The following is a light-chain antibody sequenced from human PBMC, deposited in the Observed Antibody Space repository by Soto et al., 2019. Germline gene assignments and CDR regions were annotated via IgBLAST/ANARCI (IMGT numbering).Light chain of an antibody. V-gene: IGKV3-20*01. CDR3: QQYGSSPRP. J-gene: IGKJ1*01. CDR2: GAS. CDR1: QSVSSSY. Sequence: EIGLAQSPCVLSLYTGERATLSCRASQSVSSSYLAWYQQKPGKAPRLLIYGASSRATGIPDRFSGSGSGTDFTLTISRLEPEDFAVYYCQQYGSSPRPFGHGTMVDI.